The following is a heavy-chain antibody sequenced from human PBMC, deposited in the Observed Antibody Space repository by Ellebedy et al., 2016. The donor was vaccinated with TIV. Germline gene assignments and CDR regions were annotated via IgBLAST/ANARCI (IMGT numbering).Heavy chain of an antibody. D-gene: IGHD7-27*01. J-gene: IGHJ4*02. CDR1: GYTFTLYW. CDR3: ARHELGSNAAFDY. CDR2: IDPSDPSGTYT. V-gene: IGHV5-10-1*01. Sequence: GESLKISXKTSGYTFTLYWISWVRQMPGKGLEWMGRIDPSDPSGTYTSYSPSFQGHVVISTDNSITTAYLQWSSLKASDSAIYYCARHELGSNAAFDYWGQGTLVTVSS.